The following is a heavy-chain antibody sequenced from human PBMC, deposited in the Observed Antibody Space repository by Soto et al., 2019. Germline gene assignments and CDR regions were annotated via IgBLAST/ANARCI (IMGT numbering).Heavy chain of an antibody. Sequence: QVQLQQSGPGLVKPSETLSLTCTVSSGPSRSHNWGWIRQPPGGGLEWIGYIYHTGDTSYNPSLSSRVTISADTSTNHISLTLRSVTAADTAVYYCVRQGIGDLHGLVEVWGQGTRVSVSS. D-gene: IGHD3-10*01. CDR1: SGPSRSHN. CDR3: VRQGIGDLHGLVEV. J-gene: IGHJ6*02. V-gene: IGHV4-59*08. CDR2: IYHTGDT.